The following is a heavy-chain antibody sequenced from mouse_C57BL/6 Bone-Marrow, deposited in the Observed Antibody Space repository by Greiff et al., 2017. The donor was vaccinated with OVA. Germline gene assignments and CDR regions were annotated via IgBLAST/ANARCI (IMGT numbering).Heavy chain of an antibody. V-gene: IGHV14-3*01. J-gene: IGHJ1*03. D-gene: IGHD1-1*01. CDR3: ARRLRYRPGYFDV. CDR1: GFNIKNTY. CDR2: IDPANGNP. Sequence: VQLQQSVAELVRPGASVKLSCTASGFNIKNTYMHWVKQRPEQGLEWIGRIDPANGNPTYAPKFQGKATITADNSSNPAYLQLSSLTSEDTATYYCARRLRYRPGYFDVWGTGTTVTVSS.